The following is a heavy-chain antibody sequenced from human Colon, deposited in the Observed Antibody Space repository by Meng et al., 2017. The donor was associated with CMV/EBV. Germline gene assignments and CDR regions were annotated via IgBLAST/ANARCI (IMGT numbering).Heavy chain of an antibody. D-gene: IGHD5-24*01. J-gene: IGHJ4*02. CDR3: ARAPTRKYYFQY. CDR2: ISASGDIT. CDR1: GFSISDYA. V-gene: IGHV3-23*01. Sequence: CAASGFSISDYAMDWVRQAPGKGLELVSVISASGDITFYAESVKGRFTIGRDNSKNTVYLQMNSLRAEDTAVYYCARAPTRKYYFQYWGQGSLVTVSS.